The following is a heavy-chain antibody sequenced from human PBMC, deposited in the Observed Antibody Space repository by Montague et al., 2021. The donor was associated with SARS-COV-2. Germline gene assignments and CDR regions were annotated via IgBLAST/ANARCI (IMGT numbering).Heavy chain of an antibody. D-gene: IGHD4/OR15-4a*01. CDR1: LDSVTVQF. CDR3: ARDRFDFGVGRQGTIDF. J-gene: IGHJ4*02. V-gene: IGHV4-4*07. Sequence: SETLSLTCRGYLDSVTVQFRRWTREPTAKVLARIGRVHLTGKTNFSPFFSSRLTMSADTSKNQFSLKLTSVTAADTAIYFCARDRFDFGVGRQGTIDFLGQGTLVTGSS. CDR2: VHLTGKT.